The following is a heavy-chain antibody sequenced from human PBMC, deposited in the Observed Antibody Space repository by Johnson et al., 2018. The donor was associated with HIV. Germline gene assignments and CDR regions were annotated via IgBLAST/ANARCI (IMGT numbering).Heavy chain of an antibody. CDR2: ISYDGSNK. Sequence: QVQLVESGGGVVQPGRSLRLSCAASGFTFSSYAMHWVRQAPGKGLEWVAVISYDGSNKYYADSVKGRFTISRDNSKNTLYLQMNSLRAEDTAVYYCAKDFMAAAGHNVFDFWAKGQWSPSLQ. J-gene: IGHJ3*01. CDR3: AKDFMAAAGHNVFDF. V-gene: IGHV3-30*04. CDR1: GFTFSSYA. D-gene: IGHD6-13*01.